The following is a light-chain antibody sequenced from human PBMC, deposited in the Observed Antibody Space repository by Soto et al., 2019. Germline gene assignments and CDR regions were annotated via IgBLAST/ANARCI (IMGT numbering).Light chain of an antibody. CDR2: TTK. CDR1: RSNIGSRT. J-gene: IGLJ2*01. V-gene: IGLV1-44*01. CDR3: AEWNDRLHGVV. Sequence: QSVLTQPPSASGTPGQSVTIACYGSRSNIGSRTLNWYQLVPGSAPKLLIYTTKQRPSGVTNRFSASKYGTSASLAISGLQYEDEADYYCAEWNDRLHGVVFGGGTKLTVL.